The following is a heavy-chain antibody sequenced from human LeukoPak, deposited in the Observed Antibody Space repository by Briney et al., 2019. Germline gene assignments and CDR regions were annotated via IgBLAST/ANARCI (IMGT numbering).Heavy chain of an antibody. CDR2: IYYSGST. V-gene: IGHV4-59*01. D-gene: IGHD5-24*01. CDR3: ARLMATTYYFDY. Sequence: SETLSLTCTVSGGSISSYYWSWIRQPPGKGLEWIGYIYYSGSTNYNPSLKSRVTISVDTSKNQFSLELSSVTAADTAVYYCARLMATTYYFDYWGQETLVTVSS. CDR1: GGSISSYY. J-gene: IGHJ4*02.